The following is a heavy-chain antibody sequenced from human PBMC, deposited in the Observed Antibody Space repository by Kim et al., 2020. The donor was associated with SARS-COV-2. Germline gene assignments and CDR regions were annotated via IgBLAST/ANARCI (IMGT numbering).Heavy chain of an antibody. CDR1: GGSISSTTYY. D-gene: IGHD3-10*01. CDR3: AAGSGSYEDHRFDP. J-gene: IGHJ5*02. CDR2: IYYTGNT. V-gene: IGHV4-39*01. Sequence: SETLSLTCTVSGGSISSTTYYWGWIRQPPGKGLEWIASIYYTGNTYYNPSLKSRVTISVDTSKNQFSLTVNSVTAADTAVYYCAAGSGSYEDHRFDPWGQGTLVTVSS.